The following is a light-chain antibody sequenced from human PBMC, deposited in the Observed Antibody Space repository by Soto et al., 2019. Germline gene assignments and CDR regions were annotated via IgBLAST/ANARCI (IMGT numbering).Light chain of an antibody. CDR1: DHVSSRY. Sequence: LLLDPGTFSLIAGERGRLSVWVRDHVSSRYLVWYQQKTGQAPRLLTYGASSRATGIPDRFSGSGSGTDFTVTINGLEPEDFAVYSCQHYENPPTSVTCGPGTKVDIK. V-gene: IGKV3-20*01. J-gene: IGKJ3*01. CDR3: QHYENPPTSVT. CDR2: GAS.